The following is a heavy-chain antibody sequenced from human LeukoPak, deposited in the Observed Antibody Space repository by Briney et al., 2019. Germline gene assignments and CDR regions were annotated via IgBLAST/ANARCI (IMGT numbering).Heavy chain of an antibody. J-gene: IGHJ3*02. CDR1: GYTFTGYY. CDR3: ASSIAVAGHNAFDI. CDR2: INPNSGGT. Sequence: ASVTVSCKASGYTFTGYYMHWVRQAPGEGLEWMGWINPNSGGTDYAQKFQDRVTMTRDTSISTAYMQLSRLRSDDTAVYYCASSIAVAGHNAFDIWGQGTMVTVSS. V-gene: IGHV1-2*02. D-gene: IGHD6-19*01.